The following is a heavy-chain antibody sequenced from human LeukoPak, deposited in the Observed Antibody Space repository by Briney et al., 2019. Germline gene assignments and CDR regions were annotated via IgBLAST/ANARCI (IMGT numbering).Heavy chain of an antibody. J-gene: IGHJ4*02. CDR3: AASITMFDY. Sequence: GGSLRLSCAASGFTFSRYWMSWVRQAPGKGLEWVANIKEDGSVKYYVESVKGRFTISRDNAKNSLYLQMNSLRAEDTAVYYCAASITMFDYWGQGTLATVPS. CDR2: IKEDGSVK. V-gene: IGHV3-7*02. CDR1: GFTFSRYW. D-gene: IGHD3-10*01.